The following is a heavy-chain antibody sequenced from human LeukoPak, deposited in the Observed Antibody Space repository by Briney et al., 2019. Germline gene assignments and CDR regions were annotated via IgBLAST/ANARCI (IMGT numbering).Heavy chain of an antibody. Sequence: RPGGSLRLSCAASGFTFDDYGMSWVRQAPGKGLEWVSGINWNGGSTGYADSVKGRFTISRDNAKNSLYLQMNSLRTEDTAVYYCAKDFVSSGGSYFPGFDYWGQGTLVIVSS. V-gene: IGHV3-20*04. CDR3: AKDFVSSGGSYFPGFDY. CDR2: INWNGGST. CDR1: GFTFDDYG. D-gene: IGHD1-26*01. J-gene: IGHJ4*02.